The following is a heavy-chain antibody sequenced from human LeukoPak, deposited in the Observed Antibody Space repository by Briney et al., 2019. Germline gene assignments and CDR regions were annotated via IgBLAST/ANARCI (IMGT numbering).Heavy chain of an antibody. V-gene: IGHV3-74*01. Sequence: PGGSLRLSCAASGFTFVSYWMHWVRQAPGKGLVWVSRINGYGSSTDFADSVKGRFTLSRDNAKNTLYLQINSLRAEDTAVYYCARDAPGTTALDYWGQGTLVTVSS. CDR2: INGYGSST. CDR3: ARDAPGTTALDY. CDR1: GFTFVSYW. J-gene: IGHJ4*02. D-gene: IGHD4-11*01.